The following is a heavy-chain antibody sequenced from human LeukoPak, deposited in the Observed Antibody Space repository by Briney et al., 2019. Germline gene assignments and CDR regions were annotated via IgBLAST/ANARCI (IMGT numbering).Heavy chain of an antibody. Sequence: PGGSLRLSCAASGFTFSSYRMNWVRQAPGKGLEWVSAISGSGGSTYYADSVKGRFTISRDNSKNTLYLQMNSLRAEDTAVYYCAADRFTYCGGDCYSGYYNWFDPWGQGTLVTVSS. CDR2: ISGSGGST. CDR1: GFTFSSYR. D-gene: IGHD2-21*02. J-gene: IGHJ5*02. V-gene: IGHV3-23*01. CDR3: AADRFTYCGGDCYSGYYNWFDP.